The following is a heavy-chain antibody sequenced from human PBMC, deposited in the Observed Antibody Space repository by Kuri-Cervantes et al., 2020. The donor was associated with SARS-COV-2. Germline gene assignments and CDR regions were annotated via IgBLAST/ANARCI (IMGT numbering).Heavy chain of an antibody. J-gene: IGHJ1*01. CDR1: GYSISSGYY. CDR3: ATDYAYQLLYSVYFQH. D-gene: IGHD2-2*02. CDR2: INHSGST. Sequence: SETLSLTCTVSGYSISSGYYWGWIRQPPGKGLEWIGEINHSGSTNYNPSLKSRVTISVDTSKNQFSLKLSSVTAADTAVYYCATDYAYQLLYSVYFQHWGQGTLVTVSS. V-gene: IGHV4-38-2*02.